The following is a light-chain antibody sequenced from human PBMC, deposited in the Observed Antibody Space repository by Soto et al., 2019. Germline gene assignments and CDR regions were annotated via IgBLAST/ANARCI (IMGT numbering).Light chain of an antibody. CDR3: QQYGSAPPFT. CDR2: GAS. CDR1: QSVSSNY. V-gene: IGKV3-20*01. Sequence: EIVLTQTPGTLSLSPGERATLSCRASQSVSSNYLAWYQQKPGQAPRLLIYGASSRATGIPDGFCGRGSGTDFTLTLSTLAPTAFAVDYCQQYGSAPPFTFGPGTHVDI. J-gene: IGKJ3*01.